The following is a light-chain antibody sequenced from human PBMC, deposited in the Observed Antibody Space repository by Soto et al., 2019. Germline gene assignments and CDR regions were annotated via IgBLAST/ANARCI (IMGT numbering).Light chain of an antibody. CDR2: DAS. Sequence: IQLTRTTSTLSASLCDTLTVTCRASQSVSGWLAWYQQKPGESPKLLIYDASNLESGVPSRFSGSGSGTEFTLPISSLQTDDFATYSSQQYNTFYSFGQGAKVDIK. J-gene: IGKJ2*03. CDR3: QQYNTFYS. CDR1: QSVSGW. V-gene: IGKV1-5*01.